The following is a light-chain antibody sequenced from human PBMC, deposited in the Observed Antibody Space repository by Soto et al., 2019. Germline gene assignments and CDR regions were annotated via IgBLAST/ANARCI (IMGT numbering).Light chain of an antibody. V-gene: IGLV1-51*01. CDR1: SSNIGNNY. Sequence: QSVLTQPPSVSAAPGKKVTISCSGSSSNIGNNYVSWYQQLPGTAPKVLIYDNNKRPSGIPDRFSGSKSGTSATLGITGLQTGDEADYYCGTWDSSLSGGVFGGGTKLTVL. CDR2: DNN. CDR3: GTWDSSLSGGV. J-gene: IGLJ3*02.